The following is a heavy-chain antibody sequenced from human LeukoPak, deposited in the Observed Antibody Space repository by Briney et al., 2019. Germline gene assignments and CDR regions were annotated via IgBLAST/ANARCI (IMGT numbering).Heavy chain of an antibody. J-gene: IGHJ3*02. CDR2: ISYEGRDK. V-gene: IGHV3-30*04. Sequence: PGGSLRLSCAASGFTFNNYAMHWVRQAPGKGLEWVAFISYEGRDKCYADSVKGRFTISRDNSENTLYLQMNSLRPEDTAVYFCTREVNAFDIWGQGRMVTVSS. CDR3: TREVNAFDI. CDR1: GFTFNNYA.